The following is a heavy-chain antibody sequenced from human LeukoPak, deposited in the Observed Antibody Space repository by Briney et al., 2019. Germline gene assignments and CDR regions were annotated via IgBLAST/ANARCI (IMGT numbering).Heavy chain of an antibody. CDR1: GGSISSYY. D-gene: IGHD6-19*01. CDR3: ARHTGSSGWHEDY. J-gene: IGHJ4*02. Sequence: SETLSLTCTVSGGSISSYYWSWIRQPPGKGLEWIGYIYYSGSTNYNPSLKSRVTISVDTSKNQFSLKLSSVTAADTAVYYCARHTGSSGWHEDYWGQGTLVTVSS. V-gene: IGHV4-59*08. CDR2: IYYSGST.